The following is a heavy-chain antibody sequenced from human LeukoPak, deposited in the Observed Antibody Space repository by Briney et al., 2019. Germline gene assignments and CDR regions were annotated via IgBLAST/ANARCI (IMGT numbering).Heavy chain of an antibody. J-gene: IGHJ6*02. V-gene: IGHV4-34*01. CDR2: INHSGST. CDR1: GGSFSGYY. D-gene: IGHD6-6*01. CDR3: ARAGPSSSNYYYYGMDV. Sequence: SETLSLTCAVYGGSFSGYYWSWIRQPPGKGLEWIGEINHSGSTNYNPSLKSRVTISVDTSKNQFSLKLSSVTAADTAVYYCARAGPSSSNYYYYGMDVWGQGTTVTVSS.